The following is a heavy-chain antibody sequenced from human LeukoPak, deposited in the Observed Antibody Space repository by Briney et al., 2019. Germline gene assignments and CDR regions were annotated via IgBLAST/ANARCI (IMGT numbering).Heavy chain of an antibody. CDR3: ARQDHGPDY. J-gene: IGHJ4*02. CDR2: INKDGSEK. D-gene: IGHD1-14*01. CDR1: GFTFSNHW. V-gene: IGHV3-7*01. Sequence: GGSLRLSCSASGFTFSNHWMNWVRQAPGKGLEWVANINKDGSEKNYVDPVKGRFTISRDNAKNSLYLQMNYLRPEDTAVYYCARQDHGPDYWGQGTLVTVSS.